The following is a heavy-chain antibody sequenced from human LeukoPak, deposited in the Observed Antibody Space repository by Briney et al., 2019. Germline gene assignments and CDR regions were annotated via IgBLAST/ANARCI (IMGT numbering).Heavy chain of an antibody. CDR3: ARGSRDGYKDWFDP. CDR1: GFTFSSFD. V-gene: IGHV3-13*04. CDR2: TGTAGDT. J-gene: IGHJ5*02. Sequence: GGSLRLSCAASGFTFSSFDMHWVRQATGKGLEWVSATGTAGDTYYPGSVKGRFTISRENARNSLYLQMNSLRAGDTAVYYCARGSRDGYKDWFDPWGQGTLVTVSS. D-gene: IGHD5-24*01.